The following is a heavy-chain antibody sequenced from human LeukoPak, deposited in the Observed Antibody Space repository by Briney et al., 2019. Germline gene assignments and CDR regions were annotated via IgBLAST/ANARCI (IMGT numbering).Heavy chain of an antibody. CDR1: GYTFTSYA. D-gene: IGHD6-13*01. V-gene: IGHV1-3*01. CDR3: ARSSSWYHTQQPNDY. Sequence: ASVKVSCKASGYTFTSYAMHWVRQAPGQRLEWMGWINAGNGNTKYSQKFQGRVTMTTDTSTSTAYMELRSLRSDDTAVYYCARSSSWYHTQQPNDYWGQGTLVTVSS. CDR2: INAGNGNT. J-gene: IGHJ4*02.